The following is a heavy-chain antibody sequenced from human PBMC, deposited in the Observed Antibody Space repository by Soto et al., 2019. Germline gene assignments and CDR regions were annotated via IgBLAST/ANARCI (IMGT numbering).Heavy chain of an antibody. J-gene: IGHJ6*03. V-gene: IGHV1-18*01. Sequence: ASVKVSCKASGYTFTSYGISWVRQAPGQGLEWMGWISAYNGNTNYAQKLQGRVTMTTDTSTSTAYMELRSLRSDDTAVYYCARDKDLYPYYYYMDVWGKGTTVTVSS. CDR1: GYTFTSYG. CDR2: ISAYNGNT. CDR3: ARDKDLYPYYYYMDV. D-gene: IGHD2-2*02.